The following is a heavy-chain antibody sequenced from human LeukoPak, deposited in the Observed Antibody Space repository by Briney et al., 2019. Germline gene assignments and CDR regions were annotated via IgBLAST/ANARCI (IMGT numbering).Heavy chain of an antibody. CDR3: AKATVAGAFDY. V-gene: IGHV3-9*01. D-gene: IGHD6-19*01. CDR2: ISWNSGSI. J-gene: IGHJ4*02. CDR1: GFTFDDYA. Sequence: GGSLRLSCAASGFTFDDYAMHWVRQAPGKGLEWVSGISWNSGSIGYADSVKGRFTISRDNPKNSLYLQMNSLRAEDTALYYCAKATVAGAFDYWGQGTLVTVSS.